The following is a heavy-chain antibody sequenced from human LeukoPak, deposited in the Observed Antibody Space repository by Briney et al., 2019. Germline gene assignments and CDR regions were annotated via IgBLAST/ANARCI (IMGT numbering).Heavy chain of an antibody. CDR1: GYTFTDYY. J-gene: IGHJ6*03. CDR3: ARDGDYTGYYYYYYMDV. D-gene: IGHD4-17*01. V-gene: IGHV1-2*02. CDR2: INPNSGGT. Sequence: ASVKVSCKASGYTFTDYYMHWVRQAPGQGLEWMGWINPNSGGTNHAQNFQGRVTMTRDTSISTAYMELSRLRSDDTAVYYCARDGDYTGYYYYYYMDVWGKGTTVTVSS.